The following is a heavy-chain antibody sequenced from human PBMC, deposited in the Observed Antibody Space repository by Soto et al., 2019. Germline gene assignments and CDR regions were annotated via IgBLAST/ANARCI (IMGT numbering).Heavy chain of an antibody. CDR2: IYYSGST. CDR3: ARDKRYPRSSGWSYNWFDP. D-gene: IGHD6-13*01. Sequence: QVQLQESGPGLVKPSQTLSLTCTVSGGSISSGGYYWSWIRQHPGKGLEWIGYIYYSGSTYYNPSLKSRVTISVDTSKNQFSLKLSSVTAADTAVYYCARDKRYPRSSGWSYNWFDPWGQGTLVTVSS. V-gene: IGHV4-31*03. CDR1: GGSISSGGYY. J-gene: IGHJ5*02.